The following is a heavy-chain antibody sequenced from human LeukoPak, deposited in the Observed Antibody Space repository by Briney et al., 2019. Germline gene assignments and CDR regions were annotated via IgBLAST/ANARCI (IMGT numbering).Heavy chain of an antibody. Sequence: GGSLRLSCAASGFTFSNYAMSWVRQAPGKGLEWVSVISGTGGSTYYADSAKGRFTISRDNSKNTVYLQMNSLRAEDTAVYYCGKDSPIGTYYNYKVREVGAKGSTVIVS. CDR2: ISGTGGST. V-gene: IGHV3-23*01. CDR1: GFTFSNYA. CDR3: GKDSPIGTYYNYKVREV. J-gene: IGHJ6*04. D-gene: IGHD1-26*01.